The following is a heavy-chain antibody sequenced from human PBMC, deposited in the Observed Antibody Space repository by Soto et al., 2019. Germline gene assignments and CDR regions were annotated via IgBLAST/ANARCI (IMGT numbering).Heavy chain of an antibody. CDR1: GYTFTGYY. V-gene: IGHV1-2*04. D-gene: IGHD3-22*01. J-gene: IGHJ1*01. CDR3: ARGVEIVVVMMDEEYFQH. Sequence: ASVKVSCKASGYTFTGYYMHWVRQAPGQGLEWMGWINPNSGGTNYAQKFQGWVTMTRDTSISTAYMELSRLRSDDTAVYYCARGVEIVVVMMDEEYFQHWGQGTLVTVS. CDR2: INPNSGGT.